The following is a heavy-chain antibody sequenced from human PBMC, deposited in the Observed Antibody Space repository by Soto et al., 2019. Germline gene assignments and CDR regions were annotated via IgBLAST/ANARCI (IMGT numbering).Heavy chain of an antibody. V-gene: IGHV4-59*01. CDR1: GGSISSYY. CDR3: ARGHSSSWYYYYGMDV. CDR2: IYYSGGT. D-gene: IGHD6-13*01. Sequence: QVQLQESGPGLVKPSETLSLTCTVSGGSISSYYWSWIRQPPGKGLEWIGYIYYSGGTNYNPSLKSRVTISVDTSKNQFSLKLSSVTAADTAVYYCARGHSSSWYYYYGMDVWGQGTTVTVSS. J-gene: IGHJ6*02.